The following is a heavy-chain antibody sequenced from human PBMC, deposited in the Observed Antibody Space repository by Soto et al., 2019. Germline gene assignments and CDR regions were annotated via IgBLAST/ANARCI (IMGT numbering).Heavy chain of an antibody. Sequence: GGSLRLSCAASGFTFSSYGMHWVRQAPGKGLEWVAVISYDGSNKYYADSVKGRFTISRDNSKNTPYLQMNSLRAEDTAVYYCVVVTAYYGMDVWGQGTTVTVSS. CDR1: GFTFSSYG. V-gene: IGHV3-30*03. J-gene: IGHJ6*02. D-gene: IGHD2-21*02. CDR2: ISYDGSNK. CDR3: VVVTAYYGMDV.